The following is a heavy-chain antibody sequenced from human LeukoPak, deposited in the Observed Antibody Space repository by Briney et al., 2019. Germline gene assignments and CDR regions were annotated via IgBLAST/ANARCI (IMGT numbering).Heavy chain of an antibody. Sequence: KPGGSLRLSCAASGFTFSSYEMNWVRQAPGKGLEWVSSISSSSTYIYYADSVKGRFTISRDNAKNSLYLQMNSLRAEDTAVYYCARDGRGYDFWGRGTLVSVSS. D-gene: IGHD5-12*01. V-gene: IGHV3-21*01. CDR1: GFTFSSYE. CDR2: ISSSSTYI. J-gene: IGHJ4*02. CDR3: ARDGRGYDF.